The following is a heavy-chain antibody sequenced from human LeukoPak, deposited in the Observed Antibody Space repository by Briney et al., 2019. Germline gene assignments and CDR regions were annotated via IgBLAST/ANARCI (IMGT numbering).Heavy chain of an antibody. V-gene: IGHV3-30*18. CDR3: AKGRGVPYEVVTAILDP. J-gene: IGHJ5*02. CDR2: ISYDGSNK. D-gene: IGHD2-21*02. CDR1: GFTFSSYG. Sequence: GRSLRLSCAASGFTFSSYGIHWVRQAPGKGVEWVAVISYDGSNKFYGDSVKGRFTISRDNSKNTLYLHMNSLRGEDTAVYYCAKGRGVPYEVVTAILDPWGQGTLVTVSS.